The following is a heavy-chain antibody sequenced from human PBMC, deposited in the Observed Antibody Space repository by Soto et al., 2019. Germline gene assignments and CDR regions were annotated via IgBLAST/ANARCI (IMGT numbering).Heavy chain of an antibody. CDR2: ISGSGGST. V-gene: IGHV3-23*01. CDR1: GFTFSSYA. CDR3: ANGWDPNRGFDP. Sequence: GGSLRLSCAASGFTFSSYAMSWVRQAPGKGLEWVSAISGSGGSTYYADSVKGRFTISRDNSKNTLYLQMNSLRAEDTAIYYCANGWDPNRGFDPWGQGTLVTVSS. D-gene: IGHD1-26*01. J-gene: IGHJ5*02.